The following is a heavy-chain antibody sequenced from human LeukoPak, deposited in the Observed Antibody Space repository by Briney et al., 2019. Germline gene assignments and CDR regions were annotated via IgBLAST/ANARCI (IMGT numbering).Heavy chain of an antibody. CDR1: RGSISSSGYY. V-gene: IGHV4-39*01. CDR2: FYYSGST. CDR3: ARNLVVVTAIPDYFDY. Sequence: SETLSLTRTVSRGSISSSGYYWGWIRQPPGEGLEWIGSFYYSGSTYYNPSLKSRVTISVDTSKNQFSLKLSSVTAADTAVYYCARNLVVVTAIPDYFDYWGQGTLVTVSS. J-gene: IGHJ4*02. D-gene: IGHD2-21*02.